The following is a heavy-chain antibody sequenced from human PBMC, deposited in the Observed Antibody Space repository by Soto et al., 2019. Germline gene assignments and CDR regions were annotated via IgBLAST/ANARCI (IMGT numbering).Heavy chain of an antibody. CDR1: GGSISSGDYY. Sequence: SSETLSLTSTVSGGSISSGDYYWSRIRQPPGKGLGWIGYIYYSGSTYYNPSLKSRVTISVDTSKNQFSLKLSSVTAADTAVYYCGAGERQKDVWGHGTTVTVS. CDR2: IYYSGST. J-gene: IGHJ6*02. D-gene: IGHD3-10*01. V-gene: IGHV4-30-4*01. CDR3: GAGERQKDV.